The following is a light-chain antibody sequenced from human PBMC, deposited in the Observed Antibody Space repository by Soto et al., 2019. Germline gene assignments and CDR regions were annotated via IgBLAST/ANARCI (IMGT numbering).Light chain of an antibody. V-gene: IGKV3-20*01. CDR1: QNININY. CDR2: GAS. Sequence: EIVLTQSPGTLSLSPGQRATLSCRASQNININYLAWYQQKPGQAPRLLIYGASIRATGIPDRFSVSGSGTDFPLTINRLEPEDVAGDYWQQYGSSPLTCGGGTKVESK. J-gene: IGKJ4*01. CDR3: QQYGSSPLT.